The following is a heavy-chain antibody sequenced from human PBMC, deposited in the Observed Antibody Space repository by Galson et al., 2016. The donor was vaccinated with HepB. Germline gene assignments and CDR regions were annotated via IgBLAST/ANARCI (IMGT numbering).Heavy chain of an antibody. J-gene: IGHJ4*02. D-gene: IGHD6-6*01. CDR3: ARFISSLVFDS. CDR1: GYTFTDYY. Sequence: SVKVSCKASGYTFTDYYMHWVRQAPGQGLEWMGWSNPNTGGTNSAQTFQGRVTMTRDTSISTAYMERNRLTSDDTAVYHCARFISSLVFDSWGQGTLVTVSS. CDR2: SNPNTGGT. V-gene: IGHV1-2*02.